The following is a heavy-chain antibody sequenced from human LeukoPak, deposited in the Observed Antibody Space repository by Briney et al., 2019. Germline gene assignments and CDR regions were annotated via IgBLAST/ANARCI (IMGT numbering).Heavy chain of an antibody. CDR1: GFRFSSFG. J-gene: IGHJ4*02. Sequence: AGGSLRLSCAASGFRFSSFGMHWVRQAPGKGLDWVAVISNDGSKKYYADSVKGRFTISRDNSKNTLSLQVSSLRTEDTAVYYCAKDRYSYAFEYSDSWDQGTLVTVSS. CDR3: AKDRYSYAFEYSDS. D-gene: IGHD5-18*01. V-gene: IGHV3-30*18. CDR2: ISNDGSKK.